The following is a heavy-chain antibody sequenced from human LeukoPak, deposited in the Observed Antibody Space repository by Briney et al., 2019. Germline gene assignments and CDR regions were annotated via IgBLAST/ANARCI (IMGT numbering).Heavy chain of an antibody. D-gene: IGHD3-10*01. V-gene: IGHV3-11*05. Sequence: TGGSLRLSCAASGFSFSDYYMVWIRQAPGKGPEWVSVISSSGSNTNYADSVRGRFTVSRDNAKNSLSLQMNRLRPEDSAVYYCARAVRRIWFNYWGEGALWTVSS. CDR1: GFSFSDYY. J-gene: IGHJ4*02. CDR3: ARAVRRIWFNY. CDR2: ISSSGSNT.